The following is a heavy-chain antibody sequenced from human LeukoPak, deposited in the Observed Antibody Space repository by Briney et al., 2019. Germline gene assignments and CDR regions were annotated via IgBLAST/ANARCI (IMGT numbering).Heavy chain of an antibody. D-gene: IGHD3-22*01. J-gene: IGHJ4*02. Sequence: SVKVSCKASGGTFSSYAISWVRQAPGQGLEWMGGIIPIFGTVNYAQKFQGRVTITTDESTSTAYMELSSLRSEDTAVYYCARDRGRAKWFNFDYWGQGTLVTVSS. CDR3: ARDRGRAKWFNFDY. CDR1: GGTFSSYA. V-gene: IGHV1-69*05. CDR2: IIPIFGTV.